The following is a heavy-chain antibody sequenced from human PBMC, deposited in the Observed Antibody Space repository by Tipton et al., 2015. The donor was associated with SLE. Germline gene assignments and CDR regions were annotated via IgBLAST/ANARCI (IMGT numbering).Heavy chain of an antibody. CDR2: IYYSGST. V-gene: IGHV4-59*01. CDR1: GGSICCYY. D-gene: IGHD2-2*02. J-gene: IGHJ3*02. CDR3: ARERAAAIPGDAFDI. Sequence: TLSLTCTVSGGSICCYYWSWIRQPPGKGLEWIGYIYYSGSTNYNPSLKSRVTISVDTSKNQFSLKLSSVTAADTAVYYCARERAAAIPGDAFDIWGQGTMVTVSS.